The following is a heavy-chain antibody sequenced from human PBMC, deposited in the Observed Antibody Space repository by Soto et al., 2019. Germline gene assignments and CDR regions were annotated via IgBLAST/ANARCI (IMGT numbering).Heavy chain of an antibody. J-gene: IGHJ4*02. CDR1: GFTFTRYS. CDR2: ISSTTNYI. CDR3: ARESEDLTSNFDY. V-gene: IGHV3-21*01. Sequence: GGSLRLSFAASGFTFTRYSMNWVRQAPGKGLEWVSSISSTTNYIYYADSMKGRFTVSRDNAKNSVYLEMNSLSAEDTAVYYCARESEDLTSNFDYWGQGTLVTVS.